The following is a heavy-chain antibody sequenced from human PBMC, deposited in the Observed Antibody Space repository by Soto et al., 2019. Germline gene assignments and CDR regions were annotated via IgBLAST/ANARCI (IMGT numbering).Heavy chain of an antibody. Sequence: HPGGSLRLSCAVFGFTFSSYAMSWVRQAPGKGLEWVSGISGSGGSTYYADSVKGRFTISRDNSKNTLYLQMNSLRAEDTAVYYCAKDLQAFTYYYSSGDSEYFQHWGQGTLVTVSS. CDR3: AKDLQAFTYYYSSGDSEYFQH. CDR1: GFTFSSYA. CDR2: ISGSGGST. J-gene: IGHJ1*01. D-gene: IGHD3-10*01. V-gene: IGHV3-23*01.